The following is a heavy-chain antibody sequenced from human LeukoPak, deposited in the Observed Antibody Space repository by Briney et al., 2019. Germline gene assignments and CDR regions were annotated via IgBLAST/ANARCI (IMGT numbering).Heavy chain of an antibody. V-gene: IGHV1-18*01. Sequence: ASVKVSCKASGYTFTSYGISWVRQAPGQGLEWMAWISTYTGNANYAQKLQDRVTVTTDTSTSTAYMELRSLRSDDTAVYYCARDERDSCRGSGCYYFDYWGQGTLVTVSS. CDR3: ARDERDSCRGSGCYYFDY. CDR1: GYTFTSYG. J-gene: IGHJ4*02. D-gene: IGHD2-2*01. CDR2: ISTYTGNA.